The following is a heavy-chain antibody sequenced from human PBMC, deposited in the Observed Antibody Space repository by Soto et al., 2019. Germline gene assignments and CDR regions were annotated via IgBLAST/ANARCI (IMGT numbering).Heavy chain of an antibody. CDR1: GGSIRSSNW. Sequence: SETLSLTCTASGGSIRSSNWWSWVRQPPGKGLEWIGEIYHSGSTNYNPSLESRVTISVDKSKNQFSLKLSSLTAADTAVYYCAKDIYYFDYWGQGTLVTVSS. J-gene: IGHJ4*02. V-gene: IGHV4-4*02. CDR3: AKDIYYFDY. D-gene: IGHD2-21*01. CDR2: IYHSGST.